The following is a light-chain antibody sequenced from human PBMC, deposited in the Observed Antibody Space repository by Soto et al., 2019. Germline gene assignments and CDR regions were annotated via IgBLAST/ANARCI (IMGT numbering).Light chain of an antibody. V-gene: IGKV1-5*03. Sequence: DIQMTQSPYTLSASVGDRVTITCRASQSINSWLAWYQQKPGKAPKLLIYKASTLESGVPSRFSGSGSGTEFTLTISSLQPDDFATYFCQQYKSYSWTFGQGTKVEVK. J-gene: IGKJ1*01. CDR2: KAS. CDR3: QQYKSYSWT. CDR1: QSINSW.